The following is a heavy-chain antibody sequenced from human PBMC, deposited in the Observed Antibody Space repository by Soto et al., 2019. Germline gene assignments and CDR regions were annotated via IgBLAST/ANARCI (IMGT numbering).Heavy chain of an antibody. J-gene: IGHJ3*02. V-gene: IGHV1-2*02. CDR1: GYTFTGYY. CDR2: INPNSGGT. Sequence: GASVKVSCKASGYTFTGYYMHWVRQAPGQGLEWMGWINPNSGGTNYAQKFQGRVTMTRDTSISTAYMELSRLRSDDTAVYYCARAFIAVAGETAFDIWGQGTMVTVS. CDR3: ARAFIAVAGETAFDI. D-gene: IGHD6-19*01.